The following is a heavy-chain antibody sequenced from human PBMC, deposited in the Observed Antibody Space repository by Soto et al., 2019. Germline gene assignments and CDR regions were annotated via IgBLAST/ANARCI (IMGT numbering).Heavy chain of an antibody. CDR1: GGSISSYY. Sequence: PSETLSLTCTVSGGSISSYYWSWIRQPPGKGLEWIGYIYYSGSTNYNPSLKSRVTISVDTSKNQFSLKLSSVTAADTAVYYCARMYPDYYDNSGYEIPYYFDYWGQGTLVTVSS. CDR2: IYYSGST. J-gene: IGHJ4*02. V-gene: IGHV4-59*01. D-gene: IGHD3-22*01. CDR3: ARMYPDYYDNSGYEIPYYFDY.